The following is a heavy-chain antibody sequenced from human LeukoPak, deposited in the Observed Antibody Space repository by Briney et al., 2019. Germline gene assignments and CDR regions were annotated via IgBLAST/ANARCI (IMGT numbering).Heavy chain of an antibody. Sequence: PGRSLRLSCAASGFTFSTYGINWVRQAPGKGLEWVSSISSGSSYIYYADSVKGRFTISRDNAKNSLYLQMNSLRADDTAVYYCARVYGDYGRGHFDYWGQGTLVTVSS. CDR2: ISSGSSYI. CDR3: ARVYGDYGRGHFDY. D-gene: IGHD4-17*01. CDR1: GFTFSTYG. V-gene: IGHV3-21*01. J-gene: IGHJ4*02.